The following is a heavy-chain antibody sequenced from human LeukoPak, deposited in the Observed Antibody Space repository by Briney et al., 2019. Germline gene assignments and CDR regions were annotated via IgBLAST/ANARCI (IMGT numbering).Heavy chain of an antibody. D-gene: IGHD3-22*01. CDR1: GFTFSSYA. CDR2: ISSNGGST. Sequence: PGGSLRLSCAASGFTFSSYAMHWVRQAPGKGLEYVSAISSNGGSTYYANSVKGRFTISRDNSKNTLYLQMNSLRAEDTAVYYCAKDEPYYYDSSGYPPFDYWGQGTLVTVSS. J-gene: IGHJ4*02. CDR3: AKDEPYYYDSSGYPPFDY. V-gene: IGHV3-64*01.